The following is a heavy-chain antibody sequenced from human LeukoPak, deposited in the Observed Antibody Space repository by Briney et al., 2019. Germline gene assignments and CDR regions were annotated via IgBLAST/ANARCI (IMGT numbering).Heavy chain of an antibody. CDR3: ATSPGYDY. J-gene: IGHJ4*02. D-gene: IGHD1-14*01. CDR1: GFTFSSYW. CDR2: INSDGSST. Sequence: GGSLRLSCAAPGFTFSSYWMHWVRQAPGKGLVWVSRINSDGSSTSYADSVRGRFSISRDNAKNTLYLQMNSLRAEDTAIYYCATSPGYDYWGQGTLVTVSS. V-gene: IGHV3-74*01.